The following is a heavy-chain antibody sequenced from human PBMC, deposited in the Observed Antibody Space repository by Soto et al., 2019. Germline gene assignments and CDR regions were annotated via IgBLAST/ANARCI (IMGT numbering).Heavy chain of an antibody. Sequence: ASVKVSCKASGYSFTDYHIHWVRQAPGQGLEWLGRINPKSGGTSTAQKFQGWVTMTRDRSISTVYMELTRLRSDDTAVYFRARGHSTDCSNGVCSFFYNHEMDVWGQGTTVTAP. D-gene: IGHD2-8*01. V-gene: IGHV1-2*04. CDR1: GYSFTDYH. CDR3: ARGHSTDCSNGVCSFFYNHEMDV. CDR2: INPKSGGT. J-gene: IGHJ6*02.